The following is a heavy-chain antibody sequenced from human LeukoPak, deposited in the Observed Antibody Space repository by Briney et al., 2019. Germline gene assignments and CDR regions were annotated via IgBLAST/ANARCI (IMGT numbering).Heavy chain of an antibody. D-gene: IGHD6-13*01. CDR1: GFTFSSYW. CDR3: ARDHLPADLIAALGY. J-gene: IGHJ4*02. V-gene: IGHV3-7*01. Sequence: GGSLRLSCAASGFTFSSYWMSWVRQAPGKGLEWVANIKQDGSEKYYVDSVKGRFTISRDNAKNSLYLQMNSLRAEDTAVYYCARDHLPADLIAALGYWGQGTLVTVSS. CDR2: IKQDGSEK.